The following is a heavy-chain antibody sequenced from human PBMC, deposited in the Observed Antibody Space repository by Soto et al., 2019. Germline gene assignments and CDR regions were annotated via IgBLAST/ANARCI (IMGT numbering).Heavy chain of an antibody. CDR3: ATHGLGVSSPPYFDN. V-gene: IGHV1-69*01. J-gene: IGHJ4*02. CDR2: FVPLFGTT. D-gene: IGHD3-16*01. CDR1: GGTFSGSA. Sequence: QLVQSGSEVQKPGSSVKVSCQASGGTFSGSAVTWVRQGPGQGLEWMGEFVPLFGTTNYAQRFPGRLTITXXXSXXXAYMELRTLRSDDTAVYYCATHGLGVSSPPYFDNWGQGTLVTVSS.